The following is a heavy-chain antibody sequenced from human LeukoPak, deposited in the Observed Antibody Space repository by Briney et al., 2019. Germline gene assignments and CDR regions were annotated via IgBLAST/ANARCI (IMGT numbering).Heavy chain of an antibody. CDR2: INHSGST. CDR1: GGSFSGYY. J-gene: IGHJ2*01. V-gene: IGHV4-34*01. CDR3: ARKITSPERTGLYWYFDL. Sequence: SETLSLTCAVYGGSFSGYYWSWIRQPPGKGLEWIGEINHSGSTNYNPSLKSRVTISVDTSKNQFSLKLSSVTAADTAVYYCARKITSPERTGLYWYFDLWGRGTLVTVSS. D-gene: IGHD1-14*01.